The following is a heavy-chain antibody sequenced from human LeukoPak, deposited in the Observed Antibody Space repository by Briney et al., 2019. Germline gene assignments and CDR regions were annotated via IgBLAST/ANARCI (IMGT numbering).Heavy chain of an antibody. V-gene: IGHV3-7*03. CDR3: ATGAGCGY. CDR2: IKQDGSER. D-gene: IGHD6-19*01. CDR1: GFTFSSYW. J-gene: IGHJ4*02. Sequence: GGSLRLSCAASGFTFSSYWMTWVRQAPGKGLEWVSNIKQDGSERNYVDSVKGRFTISRDNAKNSLYLQMNTLRDEDTAVYYWATGAGCGYWGQGTLVTV.